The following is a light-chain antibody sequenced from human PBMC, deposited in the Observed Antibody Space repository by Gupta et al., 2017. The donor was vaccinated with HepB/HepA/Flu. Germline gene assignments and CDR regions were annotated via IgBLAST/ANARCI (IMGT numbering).Light chain of an antibody. CDR1: QSISSY. Sequence: DIQMTQSPSSLSASVGDRVTITCRASQSISSYLNWYQQKPGKAPKLLIYAASSLQSGVPSRFSGSGSGTDFTLTISRLQPEDFATYSCQQRDSTPNTFGQGTKLEIK. J-gene: IGKJ2*01. V-gene: IGKV1-39*01. CDR2: AAS. CDR3: QQRDSTPNT.